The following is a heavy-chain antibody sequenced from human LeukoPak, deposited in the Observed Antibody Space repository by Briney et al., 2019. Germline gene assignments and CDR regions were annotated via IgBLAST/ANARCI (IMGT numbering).Heavy chain of an antibody. CDR2: IYHSGST. V-gene: IGHV4-38-2*02. D-gene: IGHD3-9*01. CDR1: GYSISSGHY. J-gene: IGHJ4*02. Sequence: SETLSLTCTVSGYSISSGHYWDWIRQPPGKGLEWIGTIYHSGSTYYNPSLKSRVTISIDTSKNQFSLKLSSVTAADTAVYYCARGGFRFFDWGGYWGQGTLVTVSS. CDR3: ARGGFRFFDWGGY.